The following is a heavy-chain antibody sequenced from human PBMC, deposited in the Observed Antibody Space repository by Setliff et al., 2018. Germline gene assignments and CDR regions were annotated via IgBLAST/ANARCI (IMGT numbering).Heavy chain of an antibody. D-gene: IGHD1-1*01. Sequence: PSETLSLTCAVYGASFSDTYWSWIRQPPGKGLEWIGDINYLGNTNYNPSLKTRVTISVDTSKNQFSLNLVSLTAADTAVYYCTRGRPTGYNTWGQGLLVTVSS. J-gene: IGHJ4*02. CDR2: INYLGNT. CDR3: TRGRPTGYNT. CDR1: GASFSDTY. V-gene: IGHV4-34*01.